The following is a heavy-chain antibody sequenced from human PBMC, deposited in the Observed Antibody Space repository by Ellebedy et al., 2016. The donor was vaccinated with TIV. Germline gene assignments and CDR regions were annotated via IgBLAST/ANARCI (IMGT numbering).Heavy chain of an antibody. CDR1: GFTFSSYA. Sequence: GESLKISXAASGFTFSSYAMSWVRQAPGKGLEWVSAISGSGGSTYYADSVKGRFTISRDNSKNTLYLQMNSLRAEDTAVYYCAKDPKDYYYYYGMDVWGQGTTVTVSS. V-gene: IGHV3-23*01. CDR2: ISGSGGST. J-gene: IGHJ6*02. CDR3: AKDPKDYYYYYGMDV.